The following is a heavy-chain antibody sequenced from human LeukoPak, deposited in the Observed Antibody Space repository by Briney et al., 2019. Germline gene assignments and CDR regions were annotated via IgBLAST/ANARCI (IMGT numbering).Heavy chain of an antibody. V-gene: IGHV3-53*01. CDR3: ARDKGAAPTERFDV. Sequence: GGSLRLSCAASGFTVSSNYMSWARQAQGKGLEWVSVVHEDGSTHYADSVKGRSTISIDNSRNTVYLQMSSLRAEDTAVYYCARDKGAAPTERFDVWGHGTTVTVSS. CDR2: VHEDGST. CDR1: GFTVSSNY. J-gene: IGHJ6*02. D-gene: IGHD6-6*01.